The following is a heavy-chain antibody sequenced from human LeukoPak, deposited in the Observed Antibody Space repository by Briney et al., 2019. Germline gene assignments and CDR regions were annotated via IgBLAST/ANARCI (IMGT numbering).Heavy chain of an antibody. Sequence: GASVKVSCKVSGYTLTELSMHWVRQAPGKGLEWMGGFDPEDGETIYAQKFQGRVTMTEDTSTVTAYMELSSLRSEDTAVYYCARDGGELISYSSSWSFDYWGQGTLVTVSS. J-gene: IGHJ4*02. V-gene: IGHV1-24*01. CDR1: GYTLTELS. CDR3: ARDGGELISYSSSWSFDY. CDR2: FDPEDGET. D-gene: IGHD6-13*01.